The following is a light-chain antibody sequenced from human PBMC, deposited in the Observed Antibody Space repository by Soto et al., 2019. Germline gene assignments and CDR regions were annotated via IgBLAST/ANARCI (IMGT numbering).Light chain of an antibody. CDR3: QQYGGSPRT. V-gene: IGKV3-20*01. Sequence: EIVLTQSPGTLSLSPGERATLSCRASQSVSYYLAWYQQKPGQAPRLLIYDASSRATGVPDRFSGSGSGTEFTLTVSRLEHEDFEVYYCQQYGGSPRTFRQGTKVDIK. J-gene: IGKJ1*01. CDR2: DAS. CDR1: QSVSYY.